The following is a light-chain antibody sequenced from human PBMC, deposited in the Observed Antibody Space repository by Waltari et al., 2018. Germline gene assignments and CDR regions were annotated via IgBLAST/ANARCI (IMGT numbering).Light chain of an antibody. CDR3: QHYVRLPVT. CDR2: GAS. V-gene: IGKV3-20*01. CDR1: QSVGRS. Sequence: EIVLTQSPGTLSLSPGERATLSCRASQSVGRSLAWYHQKPGQAPRHLIYGASSRATGVPDRFSGSGAGTDFSLTISRLEPEEFAVYYCQHYVRLPVTFGQGTKVEIK. J-gene: IGKJ1*01.